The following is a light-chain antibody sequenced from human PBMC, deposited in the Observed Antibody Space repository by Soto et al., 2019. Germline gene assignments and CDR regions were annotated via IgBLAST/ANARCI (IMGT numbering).Light chain of an antibody. J-gene: IGKJ1*01. CDR3: QRSYSSPT. Sequence: DIQMTQAPSSLSASVGDRVTITCRAGQNINTYLNWYVQKPGKAPDLLIYAASFLQTDVPSRFSGSGSGTDFTLTISGLQPEDFATYYCQRSYSSPTFGQGTNVEIK. CDR2: AAS. V-gene: IGKV1-39*01. CDR1: QNINTY.